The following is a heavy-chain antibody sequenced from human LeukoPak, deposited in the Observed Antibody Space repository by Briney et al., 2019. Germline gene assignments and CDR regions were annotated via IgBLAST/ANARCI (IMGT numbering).Heavy chain of an antibody. V-gene: IGHV4-59*01. CDR2: IYYSGST. J-gene: IGHJ5*02. CDR3: ARTSQLVRWFDP. Sequence: SETLSLTCTVSGGSISSYYWSWIRQPPGKGLECIGYIYYSGSTNYNPSLKSRVTISVDTSKNQFSLKLSSVTAADTAVYYCARTSQLVRWFDPWGQGTLVTVSS. D-gene: IGHD6-6*01. CDR1: GGSISSYY.